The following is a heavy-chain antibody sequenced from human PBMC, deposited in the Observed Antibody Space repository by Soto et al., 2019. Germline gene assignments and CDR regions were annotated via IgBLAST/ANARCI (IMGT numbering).Heavy chain of an antibody. CDR1: GGSISNYF. CDR3: ARNVASPGVSGSWGAFDI. V-gene: IGHV4-4*07. Sequence: QVQLQESGPGLVKPSETLSLICTVSGGSISNYFWDWIRQPAGKGLEWIGRIFSIGSTNYNASLKSRGNMSVDTSQKQVSLKLTFMAGADTGVYYCARNVASPGVSGSWGAFDIWGQGTMVTVSS. CDR2: IFSIGST. J-gene: IGHJ3*02. D-gene: IGHD5-12*01.